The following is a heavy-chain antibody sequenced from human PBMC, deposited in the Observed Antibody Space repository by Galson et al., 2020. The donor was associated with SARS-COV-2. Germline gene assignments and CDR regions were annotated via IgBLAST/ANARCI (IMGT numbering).Heavy chain of an antibody. D-gene: IGHD3-10*01. CDR3: ARVPAMVRGVIIDYYYYGMDV. Sequence: SETLSLTCTVSGGSISSYYWSWIRQPPGKGLEWIGYIYYSESTNYNPSLKSRVTISVDTSKNQFSLKLSSVTAADTAVYYCARVPAMVRGVIIDYYYYGMDVWGQGTTVTVSS. J-gene: IGHJ6*02. V-gene: IGHV4-59*13. CDR2: IYYSEST. CDR1: GGSISSYY.